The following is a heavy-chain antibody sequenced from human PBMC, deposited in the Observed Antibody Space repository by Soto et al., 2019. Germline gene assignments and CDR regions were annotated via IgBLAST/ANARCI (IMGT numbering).Heavy chain of an antibody. V-gene: IGHV1-2*04. D-gene: IGHD6-13*01. CDR1: GYTFTGYY. CDR2: INPNSGGT. J-gene: IGHJ6*02. Sequence: ASVKVSCKASGYTFTGYYMHWVRQAPGQGLEWMGWINPNSGGTNYAQKFQGWVTMTRDTSISTAYMELSRLRSDDTAVYYCARALAAAPYYYYYGMDVWGQGTTVNVSS. CDR3: ARALAAAPYYYYYGMDV.